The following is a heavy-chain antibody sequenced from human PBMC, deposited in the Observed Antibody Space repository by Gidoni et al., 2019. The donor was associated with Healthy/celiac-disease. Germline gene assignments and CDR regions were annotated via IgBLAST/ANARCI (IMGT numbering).Heavy chain of an antibody. V-gene: IGHV3-30*18. J-gene: IGHJ4*02. CDR1: GFTFSSYG. D-gene: IGHD2-15*01. Sequence: QVQLVESGGGVVQPGRSLRLHCAASGFTFSSYGMHWVRQAPGKGLEWVAVISYDGSNKYYADSVKGRFTISRDNSKNTLYLQMNSLRAEDTAVYYCAKDPDCSGGSCYSNYFDYWGQETLVTVSS. CDR2: ISYDGSNK. CDR3: AKDPDCSGGSCYSNYFDY.